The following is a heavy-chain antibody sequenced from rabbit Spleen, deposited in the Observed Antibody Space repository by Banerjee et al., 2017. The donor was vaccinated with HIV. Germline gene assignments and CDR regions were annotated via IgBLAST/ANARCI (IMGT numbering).Heavy chain of an antibody. CDR2: IDSGSSGFT. CDR1: GFSFSSSDY. CDR3: ARGSATMTMVITGFYLNL. J-gene: IGHJ4*01. V-gene: IGHV1S45*01. D-gene: IGHD2-1*01. Sequence: QEQLEESGGDLVKPEGSLTLTCTASGFSFSSSDYICWVRQAPGKGPEWIACIDSGSSGFTYYASRAKGRFTISKTSSTTVTLQMTSLTAADTATYFCARGSATMTMVITGFYLNLWGPGTLVTVS.